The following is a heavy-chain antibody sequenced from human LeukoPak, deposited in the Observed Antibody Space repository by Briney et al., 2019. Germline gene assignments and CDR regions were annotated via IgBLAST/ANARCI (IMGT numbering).Heavy chain of an antibody. CDR2: IIPIFGTA. D-gene: IGHD1-7*01. CDR1: GGTFSSYA. J-gene: IGHJ6*03. CDR3: ASSLLTGNWNYAAYYYYMDV. V-gene: IGHV1-69*05. Sequence: SVKVSCKASGGTFSSYAISWVRQAPGQGLEWMGGIIPIFGTANYAQKFQGRVTITTDESTSTAYMELSSLRSEDTAVYYCASSLLTGNWNYAAYYYYMDVWGKGTTVTVSS.